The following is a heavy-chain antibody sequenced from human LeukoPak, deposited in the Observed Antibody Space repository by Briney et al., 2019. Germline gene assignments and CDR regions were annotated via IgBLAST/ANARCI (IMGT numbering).Heavy chain of an antibody. CDR1: GYTFTSYD. J-gene: IGHJ6*03. CDR3: ARRAVAYYYYYYMDV. Sequence: ASVKVSCKASGYTFTSYDINWVRQATGQGLEWMGWMNPNSGNTGYAQRFQGRVTITRNTSISTAYMDLSSLRSDDTAVYYCARRAVAYYYYYYMDVWGKGTTVTVSS. CDR2: MNPNSGNT. D-gene: IGHD6-19*01. V-gene: IGHV1-8*03.